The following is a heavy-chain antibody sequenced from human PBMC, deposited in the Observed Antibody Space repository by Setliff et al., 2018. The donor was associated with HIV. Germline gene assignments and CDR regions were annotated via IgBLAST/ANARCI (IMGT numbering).Heavy chain of an antibody. CDR1: GYSFIDNY. Sequence: GASVKVSCKASGYSFIDNYLHWVRQAPGQGLEWMGWINPNGEITNFAQKFQGRVTMTRDTSTTTVFMELSSLKFGDTAVYYCARAHYNFWSGYLDSWGQGTLVTVSS. V-gene: IGHV1-2*02. J-gene: IGHJ4*02. D-gene: IGHD3-3*01. CDR3: ARAHYNFWSGYLDS. CDR2: INPNGEIT.